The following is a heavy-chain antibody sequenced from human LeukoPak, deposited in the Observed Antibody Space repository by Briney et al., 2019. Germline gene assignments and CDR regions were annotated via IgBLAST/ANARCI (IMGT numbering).Heavy chain of an antibody. J-gene: IGHJ6*02. CDR1: GFTVSSNY. CDR3: AREGYYYYYGMGV. V-gene: IGHV3-53*01. Sequence: GGSLRLSCAASGFTVSSNYMSWVRQAPGKGLEWVSVIYSGGSTYYADSVKGRFTISRDNSKNTLYLQMNSLRAEDTAVYYCAREGYYYYYGMGVWGQGTTVTVSS. CDR2: IYSGGST.